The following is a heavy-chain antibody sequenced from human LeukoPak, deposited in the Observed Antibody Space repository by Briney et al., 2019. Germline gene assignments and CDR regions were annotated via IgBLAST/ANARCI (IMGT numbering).Heavy chain of an antibody. CDR2: IGASGATT. D-gene: IGHD5-24*01. CDR3: AKVKIGEMATRDAFDI. J-gene: IGHJ3*02. V-gene: IGHV3-23*01. Sequence: PGGSLRLSCAASGFTFKNYAMTWIRQAPGKGLEWVSAIGASGATTYYAESVKGRFTISRDNSKNTLYLQMNSLRAEDTAVYYCAKVKIGEMATRDAFDIWGQGTMVTVSS. CDR1: GFTFKNYA.